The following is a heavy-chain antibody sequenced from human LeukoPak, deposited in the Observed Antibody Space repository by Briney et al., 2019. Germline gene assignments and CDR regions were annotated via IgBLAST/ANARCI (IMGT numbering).Heavy chain of an antibody. CDR3: ARGSGTSSYTPKDC. CDR1: GFTFSNYA. CDR2: LSGSGGST. J-gene: IGHJ4*02. D-gene: IGHD2-2*02. V-gene: IGHV3-23*01. Sequence: GGSLRLSCAASGFTFSNYAMSWVRQAPGKGLEWVSALSGSGGSTYYADSVKGRFTISRDNSKNTLYLQMNSLRAEDTAVYYCARGSGTSSYTPKDCWGQGTLVTVSS.